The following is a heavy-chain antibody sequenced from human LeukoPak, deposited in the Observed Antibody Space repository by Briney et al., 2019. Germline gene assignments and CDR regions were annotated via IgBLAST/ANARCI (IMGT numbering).Heavy chain of an antibody. CDR3: AREEYSSGWGSYWYFDL. V-gene: IGHV1-69*05. CDR2: IIPIFGTA. J-gene: IGHJ2*01. CDR1: GGTFSSYA. D-gene: IGHD6-19*01. Sequence: SVKVSCKASGGTFSSYAISWVRQAPGQGLEWMGRIIPIFGTANYAQKFQGRVTMTRDTSISTAYMELSRLRSDDTAVYYCAREEYSSGWGSYWYFDLWGRGTLVTVSS.